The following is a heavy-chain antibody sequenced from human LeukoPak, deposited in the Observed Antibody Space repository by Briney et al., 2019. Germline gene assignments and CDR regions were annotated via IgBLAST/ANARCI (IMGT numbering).Heavy chain of an antibody. Sequence: GGSLRLFCAASGFTFRTYAMHWVRQAPGKGLEWVAVISSDESYKYYADSVKGRFTISRDNSKNTLYLQMDSLKAEDTALYYCAREKSGDDCKFDYWGQGALVTVSS. V-gene: IGHV3-30-3*01. J-gene: IGHJ4*02. CDR3: AREKSGDDCKFDY. D-gene: IGHD2-21*02. CDR1: GFTFRTYA. CDR2: ISSDESYK.